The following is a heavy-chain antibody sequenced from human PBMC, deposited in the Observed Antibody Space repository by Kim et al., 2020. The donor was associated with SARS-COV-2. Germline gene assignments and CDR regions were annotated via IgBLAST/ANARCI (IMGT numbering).Heavy chain of an antibody. CDR3: AKGDTGWVFHY. Sequence: GGSLRLSCVASEFTFSSYGVSWVRQAPGKGLEWVSSISADGGATQHADSVKGRFVVSRDNSKNTLYLQMDSLRAEDTALYYCAKGDTGWVFHYWGQGILVTVSS. CDR2: ISADGGAT. D-gene: IGHD6-19*01. V-gene: IGHV3-23*01. J-gene: IGHJ4*02. CDR1: EFTFSSYG.